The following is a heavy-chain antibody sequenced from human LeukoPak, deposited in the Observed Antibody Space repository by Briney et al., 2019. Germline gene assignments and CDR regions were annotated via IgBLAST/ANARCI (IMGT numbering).Heavy chain of an antibody. Sequence: SQTLSLTCAISGDSVSSNSAAWNWIRQSPSRGLEWLGRTYCRSKWYNDYAVSVESRITINPDTPKNQFSLQLNSVTPEDTAVYYCARTPSDFGPFDYWGQGTLVTVSS. D-gene: IGHD3-10*01. J-gene: IGHJ4*02. CDR3: ARTPSDFGPFDY. CDR1: GDSVSSNSAA. V-gene: IGHV6-1*01. CDR2: TYCRSKWYN.